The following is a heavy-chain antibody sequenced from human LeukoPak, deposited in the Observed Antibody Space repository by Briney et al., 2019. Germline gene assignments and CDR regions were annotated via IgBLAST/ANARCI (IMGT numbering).Heavy chain of an antibody. V-gene: IGHV3-23*01. CDR1: GFTFSSYA. J-gene: IGHJ6*04. CDR3: AELGITMIGGV. Sequence: GGSLRPSCAASGFTFSSYAMSWVRQAPGKGLEWVSAISGSGGSTYYADSVKGRFTISRDNAKNSLYLQMNSLRAEDTAVYYCAELGITMIGGVWGKGTTVTISS. CDR2: ISGSGGST. D-gene: IGHD3-10*02.